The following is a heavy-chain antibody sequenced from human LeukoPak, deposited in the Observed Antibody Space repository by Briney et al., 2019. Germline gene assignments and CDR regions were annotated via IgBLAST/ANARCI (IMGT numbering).Heavy chain of an antibody. Sequence: GGSLRLSCVASGDIFSSYAINWVRQAPGKGLEWVSAIGGGGKTTYYADSVKGRFTVSRDNSKNTVFLQMGSLNVEDTAIYYCAKEGPTVVTPTWGQGTLVTVSS. V-gene: IGHV3-23*01. J-gene: IGHJ5*02. CDR3: AKEGPTVVTPT. CDR2: IGGGGKTT. CDR1: GDIFSSYA. D-gene: IGHD4-23*01.